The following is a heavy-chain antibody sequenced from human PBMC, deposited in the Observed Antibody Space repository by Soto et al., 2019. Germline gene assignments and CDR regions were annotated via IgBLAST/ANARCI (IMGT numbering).Heavy chain of an antibody. V-gene: IGHV1-69*06. J-gene: IGHJ4*02. Sequence: QVQLVQSGAEVKKPGSPVKVSCKASGDTFDIYGFNWVRQAPGQGLEWMGVIIPIFETPDYADKFQGRLSITADTATSTAYMELGSLRSEDTAVYYCARGGIHFYDSSGHAFDSWGQGTRISVTS. CDR2: IIPIFETP. CDR1: GDTFDIYG. D-gene: IGHD3-22*01. CDR3: ARGGIHFYDSSGHAFDS.